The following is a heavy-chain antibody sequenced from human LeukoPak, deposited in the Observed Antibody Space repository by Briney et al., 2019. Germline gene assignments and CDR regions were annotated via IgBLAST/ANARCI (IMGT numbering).Heavy chain of an antibody. V-gene: IGHV3-21*01. Sequence: GGSLRLSCAASGFIFSSYSMNWVRQAPGKGLEWVSSISSSSYIYYADSVKGRFTISRDNAKNSLYLQMNSLRAEDTAVYYCAREDADCSSSSCPHYYYGMDVWGQGTTVTVSS. CDR3: AREDADCSSSSCPHYYYGMDV. J-gene: IGHJ6*02. CDR1: GFIFSSYS. D-gene: IGHD2-2*01. CDR2: ISSSSYI.